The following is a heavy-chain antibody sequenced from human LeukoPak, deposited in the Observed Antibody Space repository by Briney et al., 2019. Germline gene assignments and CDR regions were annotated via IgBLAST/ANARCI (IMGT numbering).Heavy chain of an antibody. Sequence: SETLSLTCAVYGGSFSGYYWSWIRQPPGKGLEWIGEINHSGSTNYNPSLKSRVTISVDTSKNQFSLKLSSVTAADTAVYYCARGPWIWNYRRYYGMDVWGQGTTVTVSS. CDR3: ARGPWIWNYRRYYGMDV. D-gene: IGHD1-7*01. CDR2: INHSGST. CDR1: GGSFSGYY. J-gene: IGHJ6*02. V-gene: IGHV4-34*01.